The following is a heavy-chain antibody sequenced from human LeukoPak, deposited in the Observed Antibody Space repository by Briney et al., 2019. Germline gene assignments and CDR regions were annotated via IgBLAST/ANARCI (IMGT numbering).Heavy chain of an antibody. CDR1: GDSISSGDYY. D-gene: IGHD3-22*01. V-gene: IGHV4-30-4*01. CDR2: IYYSGST. Sequence: SQTLSLTCTVSGDSISSGDYYWSWIRQPPGKGLEWIGYIYYSGSTYYNPSLKSRVTISVDTSKNQFSLKLSSVTAADTAVYYCTRNYDSSGYTTFGYWGRGTLVTVSS. CDR3: TRNYDSSGYTTFGY. J-gene: IGHJ4*02.